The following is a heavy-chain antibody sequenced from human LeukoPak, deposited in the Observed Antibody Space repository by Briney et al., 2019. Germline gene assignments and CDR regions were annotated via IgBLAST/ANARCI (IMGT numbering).Heavy chain of an antibody. V-gene: IGHV1-2*02. CDR3: ARDPSLGYCSSTSCYWGYYYGMDV. CDR1: GYTFTGYY. D-gene: IGHD2-2*01. CDR2: INPNSGGT. J-gene: IGHJ6*02. Sequence: ASVKVSCKASGYTFTGYYMHWVRQAPGQGLEWMGWINPNSGGTNYAQKFQGRVTMTRDTSISTAYMELRSLRSDDTAVYYCARDPSLGYCSSTSCYWGYYYGMDVWGQGTTVTVSS.